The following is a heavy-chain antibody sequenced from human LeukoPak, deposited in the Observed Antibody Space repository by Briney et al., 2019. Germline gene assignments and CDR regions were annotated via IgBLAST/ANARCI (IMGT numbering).Heavy chain of an antibody. CDR3: ARGGSWYPDYYYYYGMDV. J-gene: IGHJ6*02. V-gene: IGHV1-8*01. D-gene: IGHD6-13*01. CDR1: GYTFTSYY. CDR2: MNPNSGNT. Sequence: ASVKVSCKASGYTFTSYYINWVRQATGQGLEWMGWMNPNSGNTGYAQKFQGRVTMTRNTSISTAYMELSSPRPEETAVYYCARGGSWYPDYYYYYGMDVWGQGTTVTVSS.